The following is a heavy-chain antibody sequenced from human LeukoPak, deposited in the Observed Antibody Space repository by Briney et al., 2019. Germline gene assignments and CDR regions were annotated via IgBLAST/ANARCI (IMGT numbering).Heavy chain of an antibody. CDR2: ISYDGSNK. D-gene: IGHD6-19*01. CDR3: ARDLGYSSGCPGN. CDR1: GFTFSSYA. V-gene: IGHV3-30-3*01. J-gene: IGHJ4*02. Sequence: GGSLRLSCAASGFTFSSYAMHWVRQAPGKGLEWVAVISYDGSNKYYADSVKGRFTISRDNSKNTLYLQMNSLRAEDTAVYYCARDLGYSSGCPGNWGQGTLVTVSS.